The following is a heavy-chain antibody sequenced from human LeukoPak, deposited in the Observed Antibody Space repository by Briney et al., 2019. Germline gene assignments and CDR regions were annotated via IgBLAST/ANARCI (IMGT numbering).Heavy chain of an antibody. D-gene: IGHD2-21*01. V-gene: IGHV1-18*01. CDR2: ISAYNGNT. J-gene: IGHJ4*02. CDR1: GYTFTSYG. Sequence: ASVTVSCTASGYTFTSYGISWVRQAPGQGLEWMGWISAYNGNTNYAPKFQGRVTMTTDTPTSTAYMELRSLRSDDTAVYYCARDRQCGYWGQGTLVTVSS. CDR3: ARDRQCGY.